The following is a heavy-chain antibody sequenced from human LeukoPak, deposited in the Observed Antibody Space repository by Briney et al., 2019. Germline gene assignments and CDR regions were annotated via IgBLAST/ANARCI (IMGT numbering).Heavy chain of an antibody. V-gene: IGHV4-34*01. CDR2: IHHSGSP. D-gene: IGHD5-24*01. Sequence: PSETLSLTCAVYGGSFSGYYWSWIRQPPGKGLEWIGEIHHSGSPKYNPSLKSQGTISVDTSKNQFSLKLSSVTAADTAVYYCARGLRLAWLQFGGVDYWGQGTLVTVSS. J-gene: IGHJ4*02. CDR3: ARGLRLAWLQFGGVDY. CDR1: GGSFSGYY.